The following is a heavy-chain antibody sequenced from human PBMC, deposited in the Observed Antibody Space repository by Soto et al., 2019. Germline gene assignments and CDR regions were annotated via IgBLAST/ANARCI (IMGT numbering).Heavy chain of an antibody. D-gene: IGHD3-10*01. CDR3: AKNNMGYYLDY. CDR2: ISGRGGTT. CDR1: GFTFSNYA. J-gene: IGHJ4*02. V-gene: IGHV3-23*01. Sequence: EVQVLESGGALVQPGGSLRLSCAASGFTFSNYAMSWVRQAPGKGLEWVSSISGRGGTTDYADSVKGRLNLSRDNSKNTLYVQMNSLRVEDTAVYYCAKNNMGYYLDYGGQGTLVTVSS.